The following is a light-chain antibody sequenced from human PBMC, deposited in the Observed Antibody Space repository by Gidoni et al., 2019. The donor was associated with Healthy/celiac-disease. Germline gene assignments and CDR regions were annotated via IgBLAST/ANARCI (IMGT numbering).Light chain of an antibody. V-gene: IGKV1-39*01. J-gene: IGKJ1*01. Sequence: DIHITQSPSSLSASLGDRVTITCRASQSISSYLNWDQQKPGKAPKLLIYAASSLQSGVPSRFSGSGSGTDLTLTISSMQPEDFETYYCQQSYSTPWTFGQGTKVEIK. CDR3: QQSYSTPWT. CDR1: QSISSY. CDR2: AAS.